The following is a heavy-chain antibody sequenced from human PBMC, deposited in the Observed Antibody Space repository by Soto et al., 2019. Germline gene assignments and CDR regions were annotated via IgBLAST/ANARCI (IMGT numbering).Heavy chain of an antibody. V-gene: IGHV1-2*04. Sequence: ASVKVSCKASGYTFTGYYMHWARQAPGQGLEWMGWINPNSGGTNYAQKFQGWVTMTRDTSISTAYMELSRLRSDDTAVYYCARGNSFNSGVIWQNWFDPWGQGTLVTVSS. D-gene: IGHD2-21*01. CDR2: INPNSGGT. CDR3: ARGNSFNSGVIWQNWFDP. CDR1: GYTFTGYY. J-gene: IGHJ5*02.